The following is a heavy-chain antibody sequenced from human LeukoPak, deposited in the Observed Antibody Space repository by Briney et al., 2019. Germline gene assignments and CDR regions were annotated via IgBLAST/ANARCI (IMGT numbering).Heavy chain of an antibody. Sequence: GESLKISCKGSGYTFTSYWIGWVRQMPGKGLEWMGIIYPGDSDTRYSPSFQGQVTISADKSISTAYLQWSSLKASDTAMYYCARGPNYSNFGSAYYYYMDVWGKGTTVTVSS. CDR2: IYPGDSDT. CDR3: ARGPNYSNFGSAYYYYMDV. J-gene: IGHJ6*03. CDR1: GYTFTSYW. V-gene: IGHV5-51*01. D-gene: IGHD4-11*01.